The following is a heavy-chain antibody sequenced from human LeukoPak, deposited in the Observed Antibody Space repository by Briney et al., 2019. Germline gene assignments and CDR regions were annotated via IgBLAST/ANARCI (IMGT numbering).Heavy chain of an antibody. D-gene: IGHD6-19*01. Sequence: GGSLRLSCAASGFTFSSYWMSWVRQAPGKGLEWVANIKQDGSEKYYVDSVKGRFTISRDNAKNSLYLQMNSLRAEDTAVYYCAREGNSSGWPFDYWGQGTLVTVSS. CDR3: AREGNSSGWPFDY. CDR1: GFTFSSYW. CDR2: IKQDGSEK. J-gene: IGHJ4*02. V-gene: IGHV3-7*01.